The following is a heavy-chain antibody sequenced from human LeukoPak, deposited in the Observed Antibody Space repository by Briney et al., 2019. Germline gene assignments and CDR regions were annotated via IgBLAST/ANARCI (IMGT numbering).Heavy chain of an antibody. CDR2: GDHTGGT. J-gene: IGHJ5*02. D-gene: IGHD2-8*01. V-gene: IGHV4-34*01. CDR3: AKNGQRGFSFDP. CDR1: GGSFTGYY. Sequence: PSETLSLTCAVYGGSFTGYYWSWIRQPPGKGLEWIGEGDHTGGTKYNPSLKSRVTISADSSKNQFSLKWYSVTAADTGLYYCAKNGQRGFSFDPWGQGTLVIAAS.